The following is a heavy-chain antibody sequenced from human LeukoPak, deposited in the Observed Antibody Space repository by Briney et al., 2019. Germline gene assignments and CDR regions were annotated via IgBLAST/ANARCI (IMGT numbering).Heavy chain of an antibody. CDR3: ATGSYRIQFDY. D-gene: IGHD5-18*01. V-gene: IGHV1-18*01. CDR2: ISGYNGNT. J-gene: IGHJ4*02. Sequence: GASVKVSCKASGDTITTYGITWVRQAPGQGLEWMGWISGYNGNTEYTQKFQGRVTMTRNTSISTAYMELSSLRSEDTAVYYCATGSYRIQFDYWGQGTLVTVSS. CDR1: GDTITTYG.